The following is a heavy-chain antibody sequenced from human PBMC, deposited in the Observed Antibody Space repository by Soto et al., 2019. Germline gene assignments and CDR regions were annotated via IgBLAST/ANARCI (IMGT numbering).Heavy chain of an antibody. J-gene: IGHJ4*02. CDR2: ISSSSDYT. CDR1: GFTFSDYY. V-gene: IGHV3-11*06. Sequence: QVQVVESGGGLVKPGGSLRLSCAASGFTFSDYYMNWIRQAPGKGLEWVSYISSSSDYTKYADSVKGRFTISRDNAKSSLYLQMNSLRAEDTAVYYCARGGVRGTTSRGQVYNCGQGTLVPVSS. CDR3: ARGGVRGTTSRGQVYN. D-gene: IGHD1-7*01.